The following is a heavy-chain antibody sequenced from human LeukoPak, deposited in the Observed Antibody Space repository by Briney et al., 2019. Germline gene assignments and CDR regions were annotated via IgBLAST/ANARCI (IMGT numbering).Heavy chain of an antibody. D-gene: IGHD4-23*01. CDR3: AKGNGGNFGTWFDY. V-gene: IGHV3-9*01. Sequence: GGCLRLSCAASGFTFDDYAMHWVRHAPGKGLEWVSGLTWNSGAIGYADSVKGRFTISRDNAKNSLYLQMSSLRPEDTAFYYCAKGNGGNFGTWFDYWGQGTLVTVSS. CDR1: GFTFDDYA. J-gene: IGHJ5*01. CDR2: LTWNSGAI.